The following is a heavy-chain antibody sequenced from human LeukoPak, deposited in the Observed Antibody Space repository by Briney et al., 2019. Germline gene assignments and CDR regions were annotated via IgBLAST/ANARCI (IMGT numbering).Heavy chain of an antibody. CDR3: ARGKWNHYGMDV. Sequence: SQTFSLTCAISGDRVSSNSAAWNWIRQSPSRGLEWLGRTYYGPKWYNDYGVSVKSRITINADTSKNQFSLQLNSVTPEDTAVYYCARGKWNHYGMDVWGQGTTVTVSS. J-gene: IGHJ6*02. CDR1: GDRVSSNSAA. D-gene: IGHD1-1*01. CDR2: TYYGPKWYN. V-gene: IGHV6-1*01.